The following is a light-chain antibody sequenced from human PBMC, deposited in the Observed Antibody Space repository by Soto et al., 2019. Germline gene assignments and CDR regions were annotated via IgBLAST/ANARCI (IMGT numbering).Light chain of an antibody. CDR2: GAS. CDR3: QQYKNFWT. V-gene: IGKV3-15*01. CDR1: QSVNSN. Sequence: EIVMTQSPATLSVSPGERATLSCRASQSVNSNLAWYQQKPGQAPRLVIYGASTRATGIPDRFSGSGSGTEFTLTISSLQSEDFAVYYCQQYKNFWTFGQGTKVEIK. J-gene: IGKJ1*01.